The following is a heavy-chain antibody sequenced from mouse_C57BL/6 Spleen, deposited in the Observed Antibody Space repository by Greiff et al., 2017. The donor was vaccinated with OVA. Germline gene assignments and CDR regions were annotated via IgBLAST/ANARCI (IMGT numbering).Heavy chain of an antibody. CDR2: IWSGGST. CDR3: ARNYYGCDPWLAY. D-gene: IGHD1-1*01. CDR1: GFSLTSYG. J-gene: IGHJ3*01. Sequence: VKLQQSGPGLVQPSQSLSITCTVSGFSLTSYGVHWVRQSPGKGLEWLGVIWSGGSTDYNAAFISRLSISKANSKSQVFFKMNSLQADDTAIYYCARNYYGCDPWLAYWGQGTLVTVSA. V-gene: IGHV2-2*01.